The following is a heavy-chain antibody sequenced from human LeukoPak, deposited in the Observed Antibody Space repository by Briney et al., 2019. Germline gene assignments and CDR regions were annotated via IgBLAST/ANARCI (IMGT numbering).Heavy chain of an antibody. CDR2: ISSSGSTI. CDR1: GFTFSSYG. J-gene: IGHJ6*04. CDR3: AELGITMIGGV. V-gene: IGHV3-48*04. Sequence: GGSLRLSCAASGFTFSSYGMHWVRQAPGKGLEWVSYISSSGSTIYDADSVKGRFTISRDNAKNSLYLQMNSLRAEDTAVYYCAELGITMIGGVWGKGTTVTISS. D-gene: IGHD3-10*02.